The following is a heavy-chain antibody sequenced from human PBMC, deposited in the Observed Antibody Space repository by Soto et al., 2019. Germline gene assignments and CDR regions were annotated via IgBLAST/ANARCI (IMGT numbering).Heavy chain of an antibody. J-gene: IGHJ4*02. CDR3: ARASGDSSGYSFDY. CDR1: GGSISSAENF. V-gene: IGHV4-30-4*01. Sequence: QVQLQESGPGPVRPSQTLSLRCSVSGGSISSAENFWSWVRQPPGKGLEWIGYINYSGNTYFNPSLQSRLAISVDTSNNQFSLRLTSVTAADTAVYYCARASGDSSGYSFDYWGQGTLVTVSS. CDR2: INYSGNT. D-gene: IGHD3-22*01.